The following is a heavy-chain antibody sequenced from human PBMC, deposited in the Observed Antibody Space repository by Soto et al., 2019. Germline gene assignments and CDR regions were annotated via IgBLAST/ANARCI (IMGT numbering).Heavy chain of an antibody. J-gene: IGHJ6*02. Sequence: SGPTLVNHTQTLTLTCTFSGFSLGTSGMCVSWIRQPPGKALEWLALIDWDDDKYYSTSLKTRLTISKDTSKNQVVLTMTNMDPVDTATYYCERSTDPRGNYYYYGMDVWGQGTTVTVSS. CDR2: IDWDDDK. D-gene: IGHD3-10*01. V-gene: IGHV2-70*01. CDR3: ERSTDPRGNYYYYGMDV. CDR1: GFSLGTSGMC.